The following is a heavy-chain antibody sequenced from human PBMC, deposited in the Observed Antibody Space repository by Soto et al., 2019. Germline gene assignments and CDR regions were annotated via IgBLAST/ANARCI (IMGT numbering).Heavy chain of an antibody. CDR1: GGSISGSY. CDR3: ARSVAVPGAHIDY. J-gene: IGHJ4*02. V-gene: IGHV4-59*01. Sequence: SETLSLTYSVPGGSISGSYWSWIRQSPGKGLEWLGYVYYTGSTNYSPSLRSRVSISVDTSKNEFSLRLSSVTAADTAVYFCARSVAVPGAHIDYWGGGTEVTVSS. D-gene: IGHD6-19*01. CDR2: VYYTGST.